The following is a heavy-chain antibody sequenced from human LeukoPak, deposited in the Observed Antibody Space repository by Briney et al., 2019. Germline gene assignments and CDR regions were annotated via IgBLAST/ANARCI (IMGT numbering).Heavy chain of an antibody. CDR1: GYTFTSYD. Sequence: APVKVSCKASGYTFTSYDINWVRQATGQGLEWMGWMNPNSGNTGYAQKFQGRVTMTRNTSISTAYMELSSLRSEDTAVYYCARGLRGSSGYWYWGQGTLVTVSS. CDR3: ARGLRGSSGYWY. D-gene: IGHD3-22*01. V-gene: IGHV1-8*01. J-gene: IGHJ4*02. CDR2: MNPNSGNT.